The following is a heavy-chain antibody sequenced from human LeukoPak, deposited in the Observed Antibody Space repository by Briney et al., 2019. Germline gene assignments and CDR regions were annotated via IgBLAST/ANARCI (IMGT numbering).Heavy chain of an antibody. V-gene: IGHV5-51*01. D-gene: IGHD3-10*01. J-gene: IGHJ5*02. CDR2: IYPGDSDT. CDR3: ARHQYGSGSFTDNWFDP. Sequence: GEPLKISCKGSGYSFTSYWIGWGRRMPGKGLEWMGIIYPGDSDTRYSPSFQGQVTISADKSISTAYLQWSSLKASDTAMYYCARHQYGSGSFTDNWFDPWGQGTLVTVSS. CDR1: GYSFTSYW.